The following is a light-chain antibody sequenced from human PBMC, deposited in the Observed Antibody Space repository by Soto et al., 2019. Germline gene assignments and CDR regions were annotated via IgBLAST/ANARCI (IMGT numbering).Light chain of an antibody. CDR2: GAS. V-gene: IGKV3-20*01. CDR1: QSVTNSY. CDR3: QQYGSSPLT. Sequence: EIVMTQSPATLSVSPGERATLSSRASQSVTNSYLAWYQQKPGQAPRLLIYGASTRATGIPDRFSGSGSGTDFTLTISRLEPEDFAVYYCQQYGSSPLTFGQGTRLETK. J-gene: IGKJ5*01.